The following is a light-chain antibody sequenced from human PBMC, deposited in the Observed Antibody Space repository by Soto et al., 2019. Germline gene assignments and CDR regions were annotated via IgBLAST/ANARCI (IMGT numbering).Light chain of an antibody. CDR2: AAS. CDR3: QQRNSWPPT. V-gene: IGKV3-11*01. CDR1: RSVSSY. J-gene: IGKJ4*01. Sequence: EIVLTQSPATLSLSPGERATLSCRAGRSVSSYVAWYQQKPGQAPRLLIYAASNRATGIPARFSGSGSETDFTLTISSLEPEDFAVYYCQQRNSWPPTFGGGTEVEI.